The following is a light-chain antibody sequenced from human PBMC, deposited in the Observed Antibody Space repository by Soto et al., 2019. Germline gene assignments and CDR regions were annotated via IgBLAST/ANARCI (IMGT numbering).Light chain of an antibody. Sequence: EIMMTQSPATRSVSPGERATLSCRASQSVRNNLAWYQQKPGQAPRLLIYYASTRATGIPARFSGSGSGTEFTLTISSLQSEDSALYYCQQYNNWPPITFGQGTRLEIK. V-gene: IGKV3-15*01. CDR1: QSVRNN. CDR2: YAS. J-gene: IGKJ5*01. CDR3: QQYNNWPPIT.